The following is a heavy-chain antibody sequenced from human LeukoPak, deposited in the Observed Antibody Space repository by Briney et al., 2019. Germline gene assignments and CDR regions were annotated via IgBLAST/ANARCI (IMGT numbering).Heavy chain of an antibody. V-gene: IGHV3-30*03. J-gene: IGHJ4*02. CDR2: ISYDGSNK. Sequence: GSLRLSCAASGFTFSSYGMHWVRQAPGKGLEWVAVISYDGSNKYYADSVKGRFTISRDNSKNTLYLQMNSLRAEDTAVYYCALFGYSFDDWGQGTLVTVSS. CDR3: ALFGYSFDD. D-gene: IGHD3-10*01. CDR1: GFTFSSYG.